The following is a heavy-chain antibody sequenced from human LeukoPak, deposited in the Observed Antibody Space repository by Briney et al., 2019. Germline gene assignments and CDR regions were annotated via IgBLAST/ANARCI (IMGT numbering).Heavy chain of an antibody. Sequence: TGGSLRLSCVASGFIIVSYWMSWVRQAPGKGLEWVANIRQDGSEKYYVDSVKGRLTISRDNAKNSLYLQMNNLTAADTAIYYCARAGYYGDDSFDLWGQGTRVTVSS. D-gene: IGHD2/OR15-2a*01. V-gene: IGHV3-7*01. CDR1: GFIIVSYW. CDR2: IRQDGSEK. J-gene: IGHJ3*01. CDR3: ARAGYYGDDSFDL.